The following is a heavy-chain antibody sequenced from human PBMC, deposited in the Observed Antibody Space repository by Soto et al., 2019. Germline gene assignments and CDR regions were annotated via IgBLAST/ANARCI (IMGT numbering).Heavy chain of an antibody. J-gene: IGHJ4*02. CDR3: ARVIRGGYDSAPYFDY. D-gene: IGHD5-12*01. CDR2: IIPIFGTA. CDR1: GGTFSSYA. V-gene: IGHV1-69*01. Sequence: QVQLVQSGAEVKKPGSSVKVSCKASGGTFSSYAISWVRQAPGQGLEWMGGIIPIFGTANYAQKFQGRVTITADESTSTAYMELSSLRSEDTAVDYCARVIRGGYDSAPYFDYWGQGTLVTVSS.